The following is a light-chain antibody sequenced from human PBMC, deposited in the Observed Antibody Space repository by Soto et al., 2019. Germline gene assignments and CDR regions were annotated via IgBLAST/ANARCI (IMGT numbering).Light chain of an antibody. V-gene: IGKV3-15*01. CDR1: QSVYGS. CDR2: GAS. CDR3: QQYKYWPLT. J-gene: IGKJ4*01. Sequence: EVVMTQSPVTLSVSPGERATLSCRASQSVYGSLAWYQQKPGQAPRLLIHGASNRATDIPARFSGSGSGTEFSLTINDLQSDDFAVYYCQQYKYWPLTFGGGTKVEIK.